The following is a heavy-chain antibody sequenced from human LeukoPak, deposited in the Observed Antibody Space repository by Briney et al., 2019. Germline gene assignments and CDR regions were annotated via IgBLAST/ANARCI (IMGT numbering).Heavy chain of an antibody. V-gene: IGHV4-39*07. D-gene: IGHD1-26*01. CDR3: AREVVGAIDY. J-gene: IGHJ4*02. CDR2: IYYSGST. CDR1: GGSISSSSYY. Sequence: PSETLSLTCTVSGGSISSSSYYWGWIRQPPGKRLEWIGSIYYSGSTYYNPSLKSRVTISVDTSKNQFSLKLSSVTAADTAVYYCAREVVGAIDYWGQGTLVTVSS.